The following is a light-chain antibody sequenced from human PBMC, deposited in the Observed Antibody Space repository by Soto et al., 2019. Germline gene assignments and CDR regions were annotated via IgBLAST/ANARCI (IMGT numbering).Light chain of an antibody. CDR2: DNH. J-gene: IGLJ1*01. CDR3: QVWDSSSDHYV. V-gene: IGLV3-21*02. Sequence: SYNLTQPPSVSVAPGQTARISCRGDNIGTKSVHWYQQKPGQAPVLVIYDNHDRPSGIPERFSGSNSGNTATLTITRVEAGDEADYYCQVWDSSSDHYVFAAGTKVTVL. CDR1: NIGTKS.